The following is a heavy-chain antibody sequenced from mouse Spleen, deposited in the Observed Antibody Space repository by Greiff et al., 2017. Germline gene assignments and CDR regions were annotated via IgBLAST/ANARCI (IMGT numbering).Heavy chain of an antibody. J-gene: IGHJ1*01. CDR1: GFTFSSYG. CDR2: ISSGGSYT. V-gene: IGHV5-6*01. D-gene: IGHD3-3*01. CDR3: ARHEGTDWYFDV. Sequence: EVQVVESGGDLVKPGGSLKLSCAASGFTFSSYGMSWVRQTPDKRLEWVATISSGGSYTYYPDSVKGRFTISRDNAKNTLYLQMSSLKSEDTAMYYCARHEGTDWYFDVWGAGTTVTVSS.